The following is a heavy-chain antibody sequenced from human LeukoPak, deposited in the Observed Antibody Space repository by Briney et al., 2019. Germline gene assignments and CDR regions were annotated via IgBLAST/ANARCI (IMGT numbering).Heavy chain of an antibody. CDR2: ISYDGSNK. V-gene: IGHV3-30*01. Sequence: PGRSLRLSCAASGFTFSNYAMHWVRQAPGRGLEWVAVISYDGSNKYYADSVKGRFTISRDDSKKTLYLQMNSLRAEDTAVYYCAREGQPYNWFDPWGQGTLVTVSS. CDR1: GFTFSNYA. CDR3: AREGQPYNWFDP. D-gene: IGHD6-13*01. J-gene: IGHJ5*02.